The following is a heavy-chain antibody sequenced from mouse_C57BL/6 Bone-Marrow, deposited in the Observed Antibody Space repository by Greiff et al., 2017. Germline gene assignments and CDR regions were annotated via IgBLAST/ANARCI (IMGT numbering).Heavy chain of an antibody. CDR1: GFTFNDYY. J-gene: IGHJ1*03. CDR2: IDPGNGDT. Sequence: EVQLQQSGAELVKPGASVKLSCTASGFTFNDYYMHWVKQRPGQGLEWIGWIDPGNGDTDYNWKFKGKATLTADTSSSTAYVQLSSLTSEDTAVYYCTRWYYDVWGTGNTATVSA. CDR3: TRWYYDV. V-gene: IGHV14-4*01.